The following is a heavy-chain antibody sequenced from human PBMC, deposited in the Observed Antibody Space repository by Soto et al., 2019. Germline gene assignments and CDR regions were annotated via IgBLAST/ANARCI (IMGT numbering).Heavy chain of an antibody. Sequence: QVQLQESGPGLVEPSGTLSLTCAVSGGSISSSNWWSWVRQSPGKGLERIGEVDLAGNTRYNPSLRSRVSISADKSKSQFSLELTSVTAADTAVYYCARHGAFYFDRWGQGTLVTVSS. CDR2: VDLAGNT. J-gene: IGHJ4*02. CDR3: ARHGAFYFDR. CDR1: GGSISSSNW. V-gene: IGHV4-4*02. D-gene: IGHD3-10*01.